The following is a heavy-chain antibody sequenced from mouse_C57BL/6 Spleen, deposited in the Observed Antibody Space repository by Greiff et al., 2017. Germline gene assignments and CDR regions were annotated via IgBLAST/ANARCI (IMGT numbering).Heavy chain of an antibody. D-gene: IGHD3-2*02. CDR3: ARGSSGYGAMDY. CDR2: ISYDGSN. Sequence: EVQLQESGPGLVKPSQSLSLTCSVTGYSITSGYYWNWIRQFPGNKLEWMGYISYDGSNNYNPSLKNRISITRDTSKNQFFLKLNSVTTEDTATYYCARGSSGYGAMDYWGQGTSVTVSS. J-gene: IGHJ4*01. CDR1: GYSITSGYY. V-gene: IGHV3-6*01.